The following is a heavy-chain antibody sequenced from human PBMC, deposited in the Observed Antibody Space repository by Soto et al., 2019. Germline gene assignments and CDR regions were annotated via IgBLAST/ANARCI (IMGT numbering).Heavy chain of an antibody. CDR3: AKDGIAARLGAFDI. V-gene: IGHV3-9*01. D-gene: IGHD6-6*01. CDR2: ISWNSGSI. J-gene: IGHJ3*02. Sequence: GGSLRLSCAASGFTFDDYAMHWVRQAPGKGLEWVPGISWNSGSIGYADSVKGRFTISRDNAKNSLYLQMNSLRAEDTALYYCAKDGIAARLGAFDIWGQGTMVTVSS. CDR1: GFTFDDYA.